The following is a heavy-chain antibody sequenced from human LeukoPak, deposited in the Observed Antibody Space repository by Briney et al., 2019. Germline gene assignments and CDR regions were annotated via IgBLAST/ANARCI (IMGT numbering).Heavy chain of an antibody. Sequence: PSQTLSLTCTVSGGSISSGGYYWSWIRQHPGKGLEWIGYIYYSGSTYYNLSLKSRVTISVDTSKNQFSLKLSSVTAADTAVYYCARGSIGYYDSSGYADYFDYWGQGTLVTVSS. CDR3: ARGSIGYYDSSGYADYFDY. D-gene: IGHD3-22*01. CDR2: IYYSGST. J-gene: IGHJ4*02. CDR1: GGSISSGGYY. V-gene: IGHV4-31*03.